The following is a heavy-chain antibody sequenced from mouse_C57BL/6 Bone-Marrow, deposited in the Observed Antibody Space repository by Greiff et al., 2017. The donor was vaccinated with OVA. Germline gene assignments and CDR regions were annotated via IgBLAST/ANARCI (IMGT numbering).Heavy chain of an antibody. Sequence: QVQLKESGAELVKPGASVTLSCKASGYTFTSYWMHWVKQRPGQGLEWIGMIHPNSGSTNYNEKFKSKATLTVDKSSSTAYMQLGSLTSEDSAVYYCATYGNFDYWGQGTTLTVSS. J-gene: IGHJ2*01. CDR1: GYTFTSYW. V-gene: IGHV1-64*01. D-gene: IGHD2-10*02. CDR3: ATYGNFDY. CDR2: IHPNSGST.